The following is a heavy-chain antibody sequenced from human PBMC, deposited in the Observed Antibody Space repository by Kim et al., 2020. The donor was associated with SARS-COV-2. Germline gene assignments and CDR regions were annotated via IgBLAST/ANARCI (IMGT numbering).Heavy chain of an antibody. D-gene: IGHD6-6*01. J-gene: IGHJ6*02. CDR2: ISYDGSNK. Sequence: GGSLRLSCAASGFTFSSYAMHWVRQAPGKGLEWVAVISYDGSNKYYADSVKGRFTISRDNSKNTLYLQMNSLRAEDTAVYYCARIAARRGMDVWGQGTTVTVSS. CDR3: ARIAARRGMDV. V-gene: IGHV3-30-3*01. CDR1: GFTFSSYA.